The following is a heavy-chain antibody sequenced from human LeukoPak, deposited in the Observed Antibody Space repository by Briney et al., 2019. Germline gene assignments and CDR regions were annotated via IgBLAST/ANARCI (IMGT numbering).Heavy chain of an antibody. D-gene: IGHD6-13*01. CDR3: ARVAYTSSCYYFDY. J-gene: IGHJ4*02. CDR1: GFTFSSYS. CDR2: IRSSASTI. V-gene: IGHV3-48*04. Sequence: QAGGSLRLSCAASGFTFSSYSMSWIRQAPGKGLEWVSYIRSSASTIYYADFVKGRFTISRDNAKNSLHLQMNSLRAEDTAVYYCARVAYTSSCYYFDYWGQGTLVTVSS.